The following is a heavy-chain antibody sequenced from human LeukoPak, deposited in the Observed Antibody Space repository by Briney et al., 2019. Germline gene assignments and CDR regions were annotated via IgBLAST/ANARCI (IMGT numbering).Heavy chain of an antibody. D-gene: IGHD6-19*01. V-gene: IGHV3-23*01. J-gene: IGHJ4*02. CDR1: GFTFSSYA. CDR3: AKGSGWYYYFDC. CDR2: ISGSGGSA. Sequence: GGSLRLSCAASGFTFSSYAMSWVRQASGKGLEWVSAISGSGGSAYYADSVKGRFTISRDNSKNTLYLQMISLRAEDTAVYYCAKGSGWYYYFDCWGQGTLVTVSS.